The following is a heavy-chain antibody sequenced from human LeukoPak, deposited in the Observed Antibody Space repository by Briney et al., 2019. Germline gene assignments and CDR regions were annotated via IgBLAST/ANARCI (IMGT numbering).Heavy chain of an antibody. CDR3: ARLKYYYGSGSHGMDV. J-gene: IGHJ6*02. Sequence: PSETLSLTCTVSGASISSYYWSWIRQPPGKGLEWIGYIHYSGSTNYNSSLKSRVTISLDTSKNQFSLKLRSVTAADTAVYYCARLKYYYGSGSHGMDVWGQGTTVTVSS. V-gene: IGHV4-59*08. D-gene: IGHD3-10*01. CDR1: GASISSYY. CDR2: IHYSGST.